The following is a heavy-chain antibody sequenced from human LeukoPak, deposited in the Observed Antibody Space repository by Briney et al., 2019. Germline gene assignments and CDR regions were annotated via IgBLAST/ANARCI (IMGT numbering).Heavy chain of an antibody. J-gene: IGHJ3*02. Sequence: PGGSLRLSCAASGFTFSSYAMSWVRQAPGKGLEWVCGISGSGGSAYYADSVKGRFTISRDNSKNTLYLQVNSLRAEDTAVYYCAKVNYYDGSGYYYDAFDIWGQGEMVTVSS. D-gene: IGHD3-22*01. CDR3: AKVNYYDGSGYYYDAFDI. V-gene: IGHV3-23*01. CDR1: GFTFSSYA. CDR2: ISGSGGSA.